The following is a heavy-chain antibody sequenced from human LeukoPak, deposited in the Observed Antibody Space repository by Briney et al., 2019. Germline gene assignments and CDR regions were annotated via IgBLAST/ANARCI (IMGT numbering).Heavy chain of an antibody. D-gene: IGHD5-12*01. V-gene: IGHV1-3*01. CDR3: ARGGYSGYGSFYY. CDR1: GYTFSRYG. J-gene: IGHJ4*02. CDR2: INAGNENT. Sequence: ASVKVSCKASGYTFSRYGMHWVRQAPGQRLEWMGWINAGNENTKYSQKFQGRVTITRDTSASTAYMELSSLRSEDTAVYYCARGGYSGYGSFYYWGQGTLVTVSS.